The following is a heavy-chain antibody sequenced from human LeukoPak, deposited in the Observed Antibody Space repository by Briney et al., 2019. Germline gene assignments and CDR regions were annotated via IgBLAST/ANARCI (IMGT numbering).Heavy chain of an antibody. CDR2: IYYSGST. J-gene: IGHJ4*02. D-gene: IGHD5-18*01. CDR3: ARVDTAMVSYFDY. V-gene: IGHV4-39*01. Sequence: SETLSLTCTVSGGSISRYYWGWIRQPPGKGLEWIGSIYYSGSTYYNPSLKSRVTISVDTSKNQFSLKLTSVTAADTAVYYCARVDTAMVSYFDYWGQGTLVTVSS. CDR1: GGSISRYY.